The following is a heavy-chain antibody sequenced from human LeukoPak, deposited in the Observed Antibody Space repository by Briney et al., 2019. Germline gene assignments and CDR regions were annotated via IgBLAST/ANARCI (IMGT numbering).Heavy chain of an antibody. CDR2: IYYSGST. CDR3: ARRYGSSLGGYYYYYMDV. Sequence: PSETLSLTCTVSGGSISSYYWSWIRQPPGKRLEWIGYIYYSGSTNYNPSLKSRVTISVDTSKNQFSLKLSSVTAADTAVYYCARRYGSSLGGYYYYYMDVWGKGTTVTVSS. V-gene: IGHV4-59*08. CDR1: GGSISSYY. J-gene: IGHJ6*03. D-gene: IGHD3-16*01.